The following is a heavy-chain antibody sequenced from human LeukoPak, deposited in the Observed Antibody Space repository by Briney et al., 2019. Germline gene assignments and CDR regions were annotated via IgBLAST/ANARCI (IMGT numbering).Heavy chain of an antibody. D-gene: IGHD3-10*01. J-gene: IGHJ4*02. CDR2: IHPGDSDT. CDR1: GYSFTSYW. Sequence: GESLKISCKGSGYSFTSYWIGWVRQMPGKGLEWMGIIHPGDSDTRYSPSFQGQVTISADKSISTAYLQWSSLKASDTAMYYCARQPRDVSRSRGYSFDYWGQGTLVPSPQ. V-gene: IGHV5-51*01. CDR3: ARQPRDVSRSRGYSFDY.